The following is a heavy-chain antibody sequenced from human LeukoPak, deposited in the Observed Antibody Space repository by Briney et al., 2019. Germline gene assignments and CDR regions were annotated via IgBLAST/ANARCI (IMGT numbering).Heavy chain of an antibody. D-gene: IGHD3-9*01. J-gene: IGHJ4*02. Sequence: PGGSLRLSCAASGFIFSSCNMDWVRQAPGKGLEWVSYISSSGDSIYYADSVKGRFTISRDNAKNTLYLQMNSLRAEDTAVYYCARGLRYFDWPLDYWGQGTLVTVSS. CDR3: ARGLRYFDWPLDY. V-gene: IGHV3-48*03. CDR1: GFIFSSCN. CDR2: ISSSGDSI.